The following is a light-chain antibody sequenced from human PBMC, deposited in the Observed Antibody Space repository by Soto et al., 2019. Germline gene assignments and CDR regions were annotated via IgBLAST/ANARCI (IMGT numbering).Light chain of an antibody. CDR1: QIISNF. J-gene: IGKJ1*01. CDR3: QQTYSTPRT. Sequence: DIQMTQSPPSLSSSVGDRVTISCLSSQIISNFLNWYQQKPEKAPRLLMYSASTLQSGVPSRFSGSESGTDFTLTISNLQPEDFATYYCQQTYSTPRTFGQGTKVDIK. V-gene: IGKV1-39*01. CDR2: SAS.